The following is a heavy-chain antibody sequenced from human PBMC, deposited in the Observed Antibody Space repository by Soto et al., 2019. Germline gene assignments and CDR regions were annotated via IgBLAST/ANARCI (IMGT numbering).Heavy chain of an antibody. D-gene: IGHD5-12*01. Sequence: VVSLRLSCEASGFTFSSYGMHWVRQAPVKGLEWVAVIWYDGSNKYYADSVKGRFTISRDNSKNTLYLQMNSLRAEDTAVYYCARGGDGYNEDYYYGMDVWGQGTTVTVSS. CDR2: IWYDGSNK. J-gene: IGHJ6*02. CDR3: ARGGDGYNEDYYYGMDV. CDR1: GFTFSSYG. V-gene: IGHV3-33*01.